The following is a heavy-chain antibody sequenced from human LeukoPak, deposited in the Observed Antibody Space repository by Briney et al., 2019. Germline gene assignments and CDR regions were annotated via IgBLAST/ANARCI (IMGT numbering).Heavy chain of an antibody. J-gene: IGHJ6*02. CDR2: IKQDGSEK. Sequence: GGSLRLSCAASGFTFSSYWMSWVRQAPGKGLEWVANIKQDGSEKYYVDSVKGRFTIFRDNAKNSLYLQMNSLRAEDTAVYYCARWGYCSGGSCYLMPYYYYGMDVWGQGTTVTVSS. CDR3: ARWGYCSGGSCYLMPYYYYGMDV. D-gene: IGHD2-15*01. V-gene: IGHV3-7*01. CDR1: GFTFSSYW.